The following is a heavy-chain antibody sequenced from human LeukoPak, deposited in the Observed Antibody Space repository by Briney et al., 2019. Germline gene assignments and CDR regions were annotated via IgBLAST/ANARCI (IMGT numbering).Heavy chain of an antibody. CDR2: INSDGSGT. Sequence: GGPLRLSCAASGFTFSSYWMHWVRQAPGKGLVWVSRINSDGSGTRYADSVKGRFTISRDNAKNTLFLQMNSLRAEDTAVYYCVRGDGPLDYWGQGTLVTVSS. CDR1: GFTFSSYW. J-gene: IGHJ4*02. D-gene: IGHD2-21*02. CDR3: VRGDGPLDY. V-gene: IGHV3-74*01.